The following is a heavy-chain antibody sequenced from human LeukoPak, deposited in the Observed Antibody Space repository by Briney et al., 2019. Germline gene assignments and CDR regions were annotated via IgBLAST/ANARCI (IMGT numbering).Heavy chain of an antibody. J-gene: IGHJ5*02. D-gene: IGHD1-26*01. CDR2: IRGRGGST. V-gene: IGHV3-23*01. CDR1: GFTFSSYA. CDR3: AKSSGSYFGWFDP. Sequence: GGSLRLSCAASGFTFSSYAMHWVRQAPGKGLEWVSAIRGRGGSTYYADSVKAWLTNSRENSKNTLYLEMNSLRAEDTAVYYCAKSSGSYFGWFDPWGQGTLVTVSS.